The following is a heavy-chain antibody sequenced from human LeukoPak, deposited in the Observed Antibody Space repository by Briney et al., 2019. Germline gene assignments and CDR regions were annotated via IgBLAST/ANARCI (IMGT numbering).Heavy chain of an antibody. CDR3: ARIRSYWYFDL. J-gene: IGHJ2*01. CDR2: SYHTGNT. Sequence: SETLSLTCSVSGDSISSSSYFWGWIRQSPGQGLEWIGTSYHTGNTYYNPSLKSRVTISLDTSSNQFSLRLISVIVAATAVYYCARIRSYWYFDLWGRGTLVAVSS. CDR1: GDSISSSSYF. V-gene: IGHV4-39*01.